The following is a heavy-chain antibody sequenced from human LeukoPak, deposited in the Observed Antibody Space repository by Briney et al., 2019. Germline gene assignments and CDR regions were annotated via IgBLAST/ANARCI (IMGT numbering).Heavy chain of an antibody. Sequence: SVKVSCKASGGTFSSYAISWVRQAPGQGLEWMGRIIPILGIANYAQKFQGRVTMTEDTSTDTAYMELSSLRSEDTAVYYCATTGDGRGTYNNYYYGMDVWGQGTTVTVTS. CDR3: ATTGDGRGTYNNYYYGMDV. D-gene: IGHD1-26*01. J-gene: IGHJ6*02. V-gene: IGHV1-69*04. CDR2: IIPILGIA. CDR1: GGTFSSYA.